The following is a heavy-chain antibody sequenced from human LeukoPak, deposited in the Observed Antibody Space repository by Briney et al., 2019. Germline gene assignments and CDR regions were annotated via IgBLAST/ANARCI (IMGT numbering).Heavy chain of an antibody. V-gene: IGHV3-23*01. CDR3: AKDSRSSSSWSTQLDY. Sequence: GGSLRLSCAASGFTFSSYGMSWVRQAPGKGLEWVSAISGSGGSTYYADSVKGRFTISRDNSKNTLYLQMNSLRAEDTAVYYCAKDSRSSSSWSTQLDYWGQGTLVTVSS. CDR2: ISGSGGST. CDR1: GFTFSSYG. J-gene: IGHJ4*02. D-gene: IGHD6-13*01.